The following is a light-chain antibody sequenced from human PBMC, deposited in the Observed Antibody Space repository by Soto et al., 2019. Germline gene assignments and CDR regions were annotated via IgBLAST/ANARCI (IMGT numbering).Light chain of an antibody. V-gene: IGKV3-20*01. CDR3: QPYDSTPPT. Sequence: EIVLTQSPGTLSLSPGERATLSCRASQSVNSNYLAWYQRKPGQPPRLLIYGASNRATDIPNWVSASGSGTDFTITSTRLEAEDFAVYYRQPYDSTPPTFGQGTKVEVK. J-gene: IGKJ1*01. CDR1: QSVNSNY. CDR2: GAS.